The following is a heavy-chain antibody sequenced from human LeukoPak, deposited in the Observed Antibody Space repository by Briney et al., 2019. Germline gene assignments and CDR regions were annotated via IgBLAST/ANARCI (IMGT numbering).Heavy chain of an antibody. V-gene: IGHV3-23*01. J-gene: IGHJ4*02. Sequence: GGSLRLSCAASGITFINYSMTWVRQAPGKGLEWVSSISGSAGSAYYADSVKGRFSISRDNSKNTLYLQMNSLRADDTAVYYCGGSRSFFWGQGTLVTVSS. D-gene: IGHD6-13*01. CDR2: ISGSAGSA. CDR1: GITFINYS. CDR3: GGSRSFF.